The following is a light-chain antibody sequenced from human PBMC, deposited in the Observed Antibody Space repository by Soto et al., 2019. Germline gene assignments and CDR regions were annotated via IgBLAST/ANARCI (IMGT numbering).Light chain of an antibody. CDR1: QSVSSY. Sequence: EIVLTQSPATLSLSPGERATLSCRASQSVSSYLAWYQQKPGQAPRIVIYDASYRATGIPARFSGSGSGTDFTLTISSLEPEDFATYYCQQSYSTPPGTFGQGTKVEIK. V-gene: IGKV3-11*01. CDR3: QQSYSTPPGT. J-gene: IGKJ1*01. CDR2: DAS.